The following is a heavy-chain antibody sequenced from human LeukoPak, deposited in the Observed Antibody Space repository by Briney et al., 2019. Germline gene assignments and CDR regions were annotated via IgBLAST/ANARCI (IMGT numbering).Heavy chain of an antibody. Sequence: PGESLKISCKGSGYSFTSYWIGWVRQMPGKGLEWMGIIYPGDSDTRYSPSFQGRVTISADKSISTAYLQWSSLKASDTAMYYRARHHEYCSGGSCYGVWFDPWGQGTLVTVSS. CDR2: IYPGDSDT. J-gene: IGHJ5*02. D-gene: IGHD2-15*01. CDR1: GYSFTSYW. V-gene: IGHV5-51*01. CDR3: ARHHEYCSGGSCYGVWFDP.